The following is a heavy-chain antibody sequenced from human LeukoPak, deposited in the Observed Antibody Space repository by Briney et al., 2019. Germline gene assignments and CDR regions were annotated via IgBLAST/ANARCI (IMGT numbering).Heavy chain of an antibody. CDR2: IYYTGST. D-gene: IGHD5-18*01. Sequence: PSETLSLTCTVSGGSITSYYWSWIRQPPGKRLEWIGYIYYTGSTNYNPSLKSRVTTSIDTSKNQFSLKVRFVTAADTAVYYCARESGMGDYVDYWGQGTLVTVSS. J-gene: IGHJ4*02. CDR3: ARESGMGDYVDY. V-gene: IGHV4-59*01. CDR1: GGSITSYY.